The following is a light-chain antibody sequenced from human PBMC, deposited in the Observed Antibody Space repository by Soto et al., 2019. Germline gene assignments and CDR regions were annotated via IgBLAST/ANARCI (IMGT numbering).Light chain of an antibody. CDR1: SSDVGGYNY. J-gene: IGLJ2*01. CDR2: EVS. Sequence: QSALTQPPSASGSPGQSVTISCTGTSSDVGGYNYVSWYQQHPGKAPKFMIYEVSKRPSGVPDRFSGSKSGNTASPTVSGLQAEDEADYYCSSYAGSNNLVFGGGTKVTVL. V-gene: IGLV2-8*01. CDR3: SSYAGSNNLV.